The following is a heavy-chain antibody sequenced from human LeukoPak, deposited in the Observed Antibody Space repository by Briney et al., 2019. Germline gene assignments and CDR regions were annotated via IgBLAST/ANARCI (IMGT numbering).Heavy chain of an antibody. V-gene: IGHV3-53*01. Sequence: GGSLRLSCAASGFTVSSNYMSWVRQAPGKWLEWVSLISSVGSTYYADSVKGRFTISRDNSKNTLYLQMNSLRAEDTAVYYCARDQYSSNWYVHHWGQGTLVTVS. CDR2: ISSVGST. CDR1: GFTVSSNY. J-gene: IGHJ1*01. D-gene: IGHD6-19*01. CDR3: ARDQYSSNWYVHH.